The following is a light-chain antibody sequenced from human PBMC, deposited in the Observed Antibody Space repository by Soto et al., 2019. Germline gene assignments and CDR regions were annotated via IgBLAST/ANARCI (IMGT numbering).Light chain of an antibody. V-gene: IGKV3-20*01. CDR2: GAS. J-gene: IGKJ1*01. CDR1: QIVSSSY. CDR3: QHYDSARWT. Sequence: DIVLTQSPGTLYLSPGERATLSCRASQIVSSSYLAWYQQRPGQAPRLLIYGASSRATGIPDRFSGSGSGTDFSLTISRLEPEDFAVYYCQHYDSARWTFGLGTKVDI.